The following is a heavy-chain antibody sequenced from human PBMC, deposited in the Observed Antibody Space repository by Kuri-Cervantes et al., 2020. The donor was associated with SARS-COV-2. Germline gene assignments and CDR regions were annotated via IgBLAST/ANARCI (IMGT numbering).Heavy chain of an antibody. V-gene: IGHV3-7*01. Sequence: GGSLRLSCAASGFTFSSYAMSWVRQAPGKGLEWVANIKQDGSEKYYVDSVKGRFTISRDNAKNSLYLQMNSLRAEDTAVYYCATPAPEYGGNSGGWVFWGQGTLVTVSS. CDR1: GFTFSSYA. CDR3: ATPAPEYGGNSGGWVF. D-gene: IGHD4-23*01. J-gene: IGHJ4*02. CDR2: IKQDGSEK.